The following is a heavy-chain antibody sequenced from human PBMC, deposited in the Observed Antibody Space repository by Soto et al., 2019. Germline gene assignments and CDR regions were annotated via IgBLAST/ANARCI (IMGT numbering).Heavy chain of an antibody. D-gene: IGHD5-12*01. V-gene: IGHV4-4*02. CDR1: GGSISSSNW. CDR2: IYHSGST. CDR3: ARPSYDSGYDYGAFAI. Sequence: QVQLQESGPGLVKPSGTLSLTCAVSGGSISSSNWWSWVRQPPGKGLEWIGEIYHSGSTNYNPSLNSRGTISVDKSKNQFSLKLSSVTAADTAVYYCARPSYDSGYDYGAFAIWGQGTMVTVSS. J-gene: IGHJ3*02.